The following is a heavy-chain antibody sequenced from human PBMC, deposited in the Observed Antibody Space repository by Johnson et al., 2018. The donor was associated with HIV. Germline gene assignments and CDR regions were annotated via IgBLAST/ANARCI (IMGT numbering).Heavy chain of an antibody. CDR3: VSSAQWSGWPPGAFDI. J-gene: IGHJ3*02. CDR2: IYNDGTT. V-gene: IGHV3-66*01. Sequence: VQLVESGGGLVQPGGSLRLSCAASGFTVSGDYMSWVRQAPGKGLEWVSLIYNDGTTYYAASVKGRFTISRDSSKNTLDLQMNSLRAEDTAVYYCVSSAQWSGWPPGAFDIWGQGTMVTVSS. D-gene: IGHD6-19*01. CDR1: GFTVSGDY.